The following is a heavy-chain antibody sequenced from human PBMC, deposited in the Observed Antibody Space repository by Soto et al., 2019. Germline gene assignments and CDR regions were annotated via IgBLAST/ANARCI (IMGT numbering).Heavy chain of an antibody. V-gene: IGHV4-34*01. D-gene: IGHD6-6*01. CDR2: INHSGST. J-gene: IGHJ5*02. CDR3: ARVLSSSSGTES. Sequence: SETLSLTCAVYGGSFSGYYWSWIRQPPGKGLEWIGEINHSGSTNYNPSLKSRVTISVDTSKNQFSLKLSSVTAADTAVYYCARVLSSSSGTESWGQGTLVTVSS. CDR1: GGSFSGYY.